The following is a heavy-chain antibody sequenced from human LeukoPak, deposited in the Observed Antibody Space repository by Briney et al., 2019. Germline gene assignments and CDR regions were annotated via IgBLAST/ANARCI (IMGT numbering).Heavy chain of an antibody. CDR3: ARGESSLSTEGYDSTPLGY. CDR1: GFTFSSYS. D-gene: IGHD3-22*01. J-gene: IGHJ4*02. CDR2: ISSSSSYI. Sequence: GGSLRLSCAASGFTFSSYSMNWVRQAPGKGLEWVSSISSSSSYIYYADSVKGRFTISRDNAKNSLYLQMNSLRAEDTAVYYCARGESSLSTEGYDSTPLGYWGQGTLVTVSS. V-gene: IGHV3-21*01.